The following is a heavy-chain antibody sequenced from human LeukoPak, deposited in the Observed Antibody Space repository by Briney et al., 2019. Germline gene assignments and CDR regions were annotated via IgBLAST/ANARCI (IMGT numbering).Heavy chain of an antibody. CDR1: GGTFSSYA. CDR2: IIPIFGTA. D-gene: IGHD1-26*01. V-gene: IGHV1-69*05. Sequence: SVKVSCKASGGTFSSYAISWVRQAPGQGLEWMGGIIPIFGTANYAQKFQGRVTMTRDTSTSTVYMELSSLRSDDTAVYYCARDMDSGPDFFDYWGLGTLVTVSS. J-gene: IGHJ4*02. CDR3: ARDMDSGPDFFDY.